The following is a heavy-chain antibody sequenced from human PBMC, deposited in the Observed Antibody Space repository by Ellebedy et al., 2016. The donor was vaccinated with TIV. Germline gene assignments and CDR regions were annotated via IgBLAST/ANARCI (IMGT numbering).Heavy chain of an antibody. J-gene: IGHJ4*02. CDR3: AKDHPSFGWPVFHY. V-gene: IGHV3-23*01. D-gene: IGHD6-19*01. CDR1: GFTFSSYA. CDR2: INNGNNP. Sequence: GESLKISCAASGFTFSSYAMSWVRQAPGKGLEWVASINNGNNPYYADSVKGRFTISRDTSKNTVSLQMSSLRTEDTALYYCAKDHPSFGWPVFHYWGQGTLVSVSS.